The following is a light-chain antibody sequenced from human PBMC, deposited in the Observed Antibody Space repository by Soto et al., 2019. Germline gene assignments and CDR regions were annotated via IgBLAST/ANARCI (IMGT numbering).Light chain of an antibody. CDR3: QQRSNWLT. J-gene: IGKJ4*01. CDR2: DAS. CDR1: LSVSNF. V-gene: IGKV3-11*01. Sequence: IVLTQSPATLSLSPGERATLSCRASLSVSNFLAWYQQKPGQAPRLLIYDASNRATGIPARFSGSGSGTDFTLTISSLEPEDFAVYYCQQRSNWLTFGGGTKVDIK.